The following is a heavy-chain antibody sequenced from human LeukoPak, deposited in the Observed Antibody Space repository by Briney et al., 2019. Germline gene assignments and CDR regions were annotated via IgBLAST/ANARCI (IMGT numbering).Heavy chain of an antibody. CDR3: ARGVEGVMKDFDY. CDR1: GFTFSSYG. Sequence: GGSLRLSCAASGFTFSSYGMHWVRQAPGKGLEWVAVIWYDGSNKYYADSVKGRFTISRDNSKNTLYLQMNSLRAEDTAVYYCARGVEGVMKDFDYWGRGTLVTVSS. D-gene: IGHD3-16*01. V-gene: IGHV3-33*01. J-gene: IGHJ4*02. CDR2: IWYDGSNK.